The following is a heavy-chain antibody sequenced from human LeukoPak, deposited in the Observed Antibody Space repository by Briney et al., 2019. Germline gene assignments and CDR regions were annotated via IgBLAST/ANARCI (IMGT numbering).Heavy chain of an antibody. D-gene: IGHD3-10*01. V-gene: IGHV4-39*01. CDR3: ARMGARTMVRGVKRAFDI. J-gene: IGHJ3*02. CDR1: GSSINSSSYY. Sequence: SETLSLTCTASGSSINSSSYYWGWIRQPPGKGLEWIGSIYYSGSTYHHPSLKSRVTISVDTSKNQVSLKLTSVTAADTAVYYCARMGARTMVRGVKRAFDIWGQGTMVTVSS. CDR2: IYYSGST.